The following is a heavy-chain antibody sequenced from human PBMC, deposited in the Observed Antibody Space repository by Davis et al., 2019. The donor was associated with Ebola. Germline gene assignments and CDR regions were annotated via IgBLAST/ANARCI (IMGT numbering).Heavy chain of an antibody. Sequence: MPSETLSLTCTVSGGSISSSSYYWGWIRQPPGKGLEWIGSIYYSGSTYYNPSLKSRVTISVDTSKNQFSLKLSSVTAADTAVYYCAREWVVRWFDPWGQGTLVTVSS. D-gene: IGHD1-26*01. CDR1: GGSISSSSYY. CDR2: IYYSGST. CDR3: AREWVVRWFDP. V-gene: IGHV4-39*02. J-gene: IGHJ5*02.